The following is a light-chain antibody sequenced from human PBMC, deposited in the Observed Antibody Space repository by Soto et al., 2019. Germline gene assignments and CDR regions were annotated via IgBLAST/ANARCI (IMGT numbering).Light chain of an antibody. CDR3: SSYTTSRTYV. V-gene: IGLV2-14*03. CDR1: RSDVGAYNF. Sequence: QSVLTQPASVSGSPGQSSTISCTGTRSDVGAYNFVSWHQQHPGKAPKLIIYNVYDRPSGISYRFSGSKSGNTASLTISGRQGEDEADYYCSSYTTSRTYVFGTGTKVTVL. CDR2: NVY. J-gene: IGLJ1*01.